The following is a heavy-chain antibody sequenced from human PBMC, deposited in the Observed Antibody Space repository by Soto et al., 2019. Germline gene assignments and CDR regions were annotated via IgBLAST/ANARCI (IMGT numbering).Heavy chain of an antibody. Sequence: GGSLRLSCAASGFTFRSHGMNWVRQAPGKGLEWVSYISGSSATISYADAVRGRITISRDNAKNSLYLQMNSLRGEDTAVYYCARETDMERYWYFDLWGRGTLVTVSS. CDR1: GFTFRSHG. J-gene: IGHJ2*01. D-gene: IGHD5-18*01. CDR3: ARETDMERYWYFDL. CDR2: ISGSSATI. V-gene: IGHV3-48*01.